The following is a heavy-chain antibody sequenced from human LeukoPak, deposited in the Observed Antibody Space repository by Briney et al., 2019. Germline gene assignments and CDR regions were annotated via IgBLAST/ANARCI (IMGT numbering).Heavy chain of an antibody. J-gene: IGHJ5*02. D-gene: IGHD3-10*01. CDR1: GGSISSYY. Sequence: SETLSLTCTVSGGSISSYYWTWIRQPPGKGLEWIGYIYYSGSTNYNPSLKSRVTISVDTSNNQFSLKLSSVTAADTAVYYCARGPPGGQFDPWGQGTLVTVSS. CDR2: IYYSGST. V-gene: IGHV4-59*01. CDR3: ARGPPGGQFDP.